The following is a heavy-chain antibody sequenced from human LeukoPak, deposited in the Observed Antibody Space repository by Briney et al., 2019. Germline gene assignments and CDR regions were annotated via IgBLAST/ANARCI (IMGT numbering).Heavy chain of an antibody. D-gene: IGHD6-13*01. V-gene: IGHV3-30*03. Sequence: PGGSLRLSCVVSGFTFSSYGMHWVRQAPGKGLERVAVISYDGSNKYYADSVKGRFTISRDISKNTLYLQMNSLRTEDTAVYYCARDRSNSWSFDYWGQGTLVPVSS. CDR3: ARDRSNSWSFDY. J-gene: IGHJ4*02. CDR2: ISYDGSNK. CDR1: GFTFSSYG.